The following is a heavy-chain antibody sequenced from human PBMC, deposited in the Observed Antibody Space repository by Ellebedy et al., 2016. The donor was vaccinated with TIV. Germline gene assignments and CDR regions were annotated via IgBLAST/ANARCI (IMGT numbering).Heavy chain of an antibody. Sequence: PGGSLRLSCAASGFTFSSYAMSWVRQAPGKGLEWVSAISGSGGSTYYADSVKGRFTISRDNSKNTLYLQMNSLRAEDTAVYHCAKGLSSAVAGTAYGMDVWGQGTTVTVSS. J-gene: IGHJ6*02. CDR2: ISGSGGST. CDR3: AKGLSSAVAGTAYGMDV. CDR1: GFTFSSYA. D-gene: IGHD6-19*01. V-gene: IGHV3-23*01.